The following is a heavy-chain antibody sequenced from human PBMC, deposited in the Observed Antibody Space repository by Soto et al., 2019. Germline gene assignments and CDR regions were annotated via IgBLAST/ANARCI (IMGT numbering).Heavy chain of an antibody. CDR2: INPSGGST. J-gene: IGHJ4*02. CDR1: GYTFTNYY. CDR3: ARAGSISARRTHFDY. V-gene: IGHV1-46*03. Sequence: ASVKVSCKASGYTFTNYYMHWVRQAPGQGLDWMGIINPSGGSTTYAQKFQGTVTMTSDTSTSTVYMELSSLRSEDTAVYYCARAGSISARRTHFDYWGQGTLVTVSS. D-gene: IGHD6-6*01.